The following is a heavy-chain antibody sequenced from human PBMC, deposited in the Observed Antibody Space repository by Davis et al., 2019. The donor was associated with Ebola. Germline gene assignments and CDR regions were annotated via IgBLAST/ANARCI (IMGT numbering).Heavy chain of an antibody. V-gene: IGHV3-11*01. D-gene: IGHD5-24*01. J-gene: IGHJ1*01. Sequence: GESLKISCTASGFTFGDYAMSWVRQAPGKGLEWVSFISGSATTVSYADSVRGRFTVSRDNAKNSLYLQMHSLRADDTAVYYCAKTVGWLQQTGEEYFQNWGQGTLVTVSS. CDR2: ISGSATTV. CDR1: GFTFGDYA. CDR3: AKTVGWLQQTGEEYFQN.